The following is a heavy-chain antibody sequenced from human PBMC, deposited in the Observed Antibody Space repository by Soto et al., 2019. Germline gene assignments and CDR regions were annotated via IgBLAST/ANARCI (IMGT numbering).Heavy chain of an antibody. CDR2: MNAKSGDT. CDR1: GYPFSDFD. V-gene: IGHV1-8*01. CDR3: ARGNPFNYAGFDV. Sequence: QAHLEQSGAEVKRPGASVKVSCKASGYPFSDFDINWLRQASGQGPEWMGWMNAKSGDTFFAQRFQGKFNMTGDTSLSTAYMEVGSLTSDDTAMYYCARGNPFNYAGFDVWGQGTTVAVSS. D-gene: IGHD3-16*01. J-gene: IGHJ6*02.